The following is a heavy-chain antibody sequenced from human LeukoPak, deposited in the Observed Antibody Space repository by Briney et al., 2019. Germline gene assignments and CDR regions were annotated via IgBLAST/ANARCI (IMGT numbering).Heavy chain of an antibody. Sequence: GGSLRLSCAASGFIFSSYGMHWVRQAPGKGLEWVAVISYDGSNKHYADSVKGRFTISRDNAKNSLYLQMNSLRDEDTAVYYCARDMSLLWFGDPFDYWGQGTLVTVSS. CDR3: ARDMSLLWFGDPFDY. V-gene: IGHV3-30*03. CDR2: ISYDGSNK. CDR1: GFIFSSYG. D-gene: IGHD3-10*01. J-gene: IGHJ4*02.